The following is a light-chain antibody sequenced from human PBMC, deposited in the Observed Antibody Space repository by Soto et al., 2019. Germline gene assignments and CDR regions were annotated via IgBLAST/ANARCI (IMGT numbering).Light chain of an antibody. J-gene: IGKJ3*01. CDR2: GAS. V-gene: IGKV3-20*01. CDR3: QQYGRSPFT. CDR1: QSVSSNN. Sequence: EIVLTQSPGTLSLSPGERATLSCRASQSVSSNNLAWYQQRPGQAPRVVIYGASTRATGIPERFSGSGSGTASTLTISRLEPEDFAVYYCQQYGRSPFTFGPGTKVDIK.